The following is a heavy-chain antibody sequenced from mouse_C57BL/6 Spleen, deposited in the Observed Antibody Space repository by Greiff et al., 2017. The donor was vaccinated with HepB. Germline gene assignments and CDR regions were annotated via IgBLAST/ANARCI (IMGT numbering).Heavy chain of an antibody. CDR2: INPYNGGT. CDR3: AGGGHYDGYYVAY. J-gene: IGHJ3*01. Sequence: EVQLQQSGPVLVKPGASVKMSCKASGYTFTDYYMNWVKQSHGKSLEWIGVINPYNGGTSYNQKFKGKATLTVDKSSSTAYMELNSLTSEDSAVYDCAGGGHYDGYYVAYWGQGTLVTVSA. D-gene: IGHD2-3*01. V-gene: IGHV1-19*01. CDR1: GYTFTDYY.